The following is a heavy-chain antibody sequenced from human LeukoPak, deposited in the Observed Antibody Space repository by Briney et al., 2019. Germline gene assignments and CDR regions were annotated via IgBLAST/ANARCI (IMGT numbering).Heavy chain of an antibody. CDR1: GGSFSGYY. Sequence: SETLSLTCAVYGGSFSGYYWSRIRQPPGKGLEWIGEINHSGSTNYNPSLKSRVTISVDTSKNQFSLKLSSVTAADTAVYYCATLRGYSYGHGFDYWGQGTLVTVSS. J-gene: IGHJ4*02. V-gene: IGHV4-34*01. D-gene: IGHD5-18*01. CDR3: ATLRGYSYGHGFDY. CDR2: INHSGST.